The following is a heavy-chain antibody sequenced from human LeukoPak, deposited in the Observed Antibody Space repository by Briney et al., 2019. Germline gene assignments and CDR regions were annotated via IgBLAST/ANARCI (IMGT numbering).Heavy chain of an antibody. CDR3: ARDRYGYSGGGSCFLFDY. CDR2: ISTEIGNT. D-gene: IGHD2-15*01. Sequence: RASVKVSCKASGYSFHDFGISWVRQAPGQGLEWMGWISTEIGNTNYAQRLQGRVTMNRDTSTSTVYMELTSLRSDDTAVYYCARDRYGYSGGGSCFLFDYWGQGTLVTVSS. V-gene: IGHV1-18*04. J-gene: IGHJ4*02. CDR1: GYSFHDFG.